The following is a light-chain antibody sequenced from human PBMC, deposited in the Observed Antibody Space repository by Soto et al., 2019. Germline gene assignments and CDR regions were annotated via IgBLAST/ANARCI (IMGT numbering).Light chain of an antibody. J-gene: IGLJ1*01. Sequence: QSALTQPASVSGSPGQSITISCTGTSSDVGGYNYVSWYQQHPGKAPKLMIYDVSNRPSGVSNRFSVSKSGNTASLTISGLQAEDEADYYCSSYTSSSTLAFGTGTKLTVL. CDR2: DVS. V-gene: IGLV2-14*01. CDR1: SSDVGGYNY. CDR3: SSYTSSSTLA.